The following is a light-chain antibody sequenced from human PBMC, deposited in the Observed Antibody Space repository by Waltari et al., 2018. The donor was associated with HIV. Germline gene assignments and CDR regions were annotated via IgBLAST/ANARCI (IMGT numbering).Light chain of an antibody. CDR1: ESVSGW. CDR2: RAS. CDR3: QQYKKYFT. Sequence: DIQMTQSPSTLSSSVGDRVTITCRANESVSGWLAWYQHKPGKAPKLLIYRASRLQSGVPSRFRGSGSETEFTLTISSLQPDDFATYYCQQYKKYFTFGQGTKLDIK. J-gene: IGKJ2*01. V-gene: IGKV1-5*03.